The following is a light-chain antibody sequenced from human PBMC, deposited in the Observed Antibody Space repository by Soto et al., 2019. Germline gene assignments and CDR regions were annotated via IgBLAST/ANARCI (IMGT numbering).Light chain of an antibody. V-gene: IGLV2-8*01. CDR1: SSDVGRYNY. J-gene: IGLJ1*01. CDR3: NSFAGSNNFAV. CDR2: EVN. Sequence: QSALTQPPSASGSRGQSVTISCTGTSSDVGRYNYVSWYQHHPGKAPKLIIYEVNKRPSGVPDRFSGSKSGNTASLTVSGLQAEDEADYYCNSFAGSNNFAVFGTGTKLTVL.